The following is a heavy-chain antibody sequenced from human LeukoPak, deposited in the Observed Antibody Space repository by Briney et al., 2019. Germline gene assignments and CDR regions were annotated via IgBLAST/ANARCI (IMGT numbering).Heavy chain of an antibody. D-gene: IGHD3-3*01. CDR2: THYSGSS. CDR1: GASISSDDYY. V-gene: IGHV4-30-4*01. J-gene: IGHJ5*02. Sequence: SSETLSLTCTVSGASISSDDYYWSWIRQPPGKGLKWIAYTHYSGSSFYKPSLKSRITISVDTSKNQFSLRLSSVTAADTAVYYCAREGRDFWSGSRGWFDPWGQGTLVTVSS. CDR3: AREGRDFWSGSRGWFDP.